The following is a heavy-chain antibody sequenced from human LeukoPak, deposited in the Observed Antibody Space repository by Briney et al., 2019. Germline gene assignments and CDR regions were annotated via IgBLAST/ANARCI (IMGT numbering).Heavy chain of an antibody. D-gene: IGHD3-10*01. V-gene: IGHV3-30-3*01. J-gene: IGHJ4*02. CDR1: GFTFSRYA. Sequence: GRSLRLSCAASGFTFSRYAMHWVRQAPGKGLEWVAVISYDGSNEYYAESVKGRFTISRDSSENTLYLEMSSLRVEDTAVYYCARVGYYSSGPFSYFDYWGQGTLVTVSS. CDR3: ARVGYYSSGPFSYFDY. CDR2: ISYDGSNE.